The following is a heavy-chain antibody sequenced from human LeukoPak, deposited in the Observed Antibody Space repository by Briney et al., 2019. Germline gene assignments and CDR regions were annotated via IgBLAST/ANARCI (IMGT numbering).Heavy chain of an antibody. CDR1: GYTFTSYG. CDR3: AANIGTTGYFDY. D-gene: IGHD5-12*01. Sequence: ASVKVSCKASGYTFTSYGISWVRQAPGQGLEWMGWISAYNGNTNYAQKLQGRVTMTTDTSTSTAYMELRSLRSDDTAVYYRAANIGTTGYFDYWGQGTLVTVSS. CDR2: ISAYNGNT. J-gene: IGHJ4*02. V-gene: IGHV1-18*01.